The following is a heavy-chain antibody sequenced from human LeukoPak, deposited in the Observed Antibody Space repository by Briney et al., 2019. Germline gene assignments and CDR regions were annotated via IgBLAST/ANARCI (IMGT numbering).Heavy chain of an antibody. CDR1: GGSISSGGYY. CDR3: ARSNVVVQGFDP. D-gene: IGHD2-21*01. V-gene: IGHV4-30-2*01. J-gene: IGHJ5*02. CDR2: IYHSGST. Sequence: PSETLSLTCTVSGGSISSGGYYWSWIRQPPGKGLEWIGYIYHSGSTYYNPSLKSRVTISVDRSKNQFSLKLSSVTAADTAVYYCARSNVVVQGFDPWGQGTLVTVSS.